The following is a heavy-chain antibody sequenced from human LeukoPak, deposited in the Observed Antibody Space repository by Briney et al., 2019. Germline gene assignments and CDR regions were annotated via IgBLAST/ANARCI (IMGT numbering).Heavy chain of an antibody. CDR1: GYRFTSYW. D-gene: IGHD2-15*01. J-gene: IGHJ4*02. CDR2: TYPGGSDT. Sequence: GESMRISCKGSGYRFTSYWIAWVRQMPGKGLEWMGSTYPGGSDTRYSPSFQGQVTISVDKSINTAYLQWSSLKASDTAMYYCARLYCSGSTCYMGVDYWGQGTLVTVSS. CDR3: ARLYCSGSTCYMGVDY. V-gene: IGHV5-51*01.